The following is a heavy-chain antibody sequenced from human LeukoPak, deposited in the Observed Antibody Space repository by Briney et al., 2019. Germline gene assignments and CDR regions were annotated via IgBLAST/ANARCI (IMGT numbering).Heavy chain of an antibody. CDR2: IYRSGSA. CDR3: ARDPRWLTPDCTSTSCYENYFDP. CDR1: GYSISSGYQ. Sequence: PSETLSLTCAVSGYSISSGYQGAWIRQAPGQRREWIGSIYRSGSANYNPSLKSRVTISVETSKNQFSLKMYSVTAADTAVYYCARDPRWLTPDCTSTSCYENYFDPWGQGTLVTVSS. D-gene: IGHD2-2*01. V-gene: IGHV4-38-2*02. J-gene: IGHJ5*02.